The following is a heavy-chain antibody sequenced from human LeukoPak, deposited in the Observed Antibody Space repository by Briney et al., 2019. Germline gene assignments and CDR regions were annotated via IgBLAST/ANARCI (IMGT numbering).Heavy chain of an antibody. CDR3: ARVAGGMDV. Sequence: GESLKISCKGSGYSFTNYWINWVRLVPGKGLEWMGRIDPSDSYTNYSPSFQGHVTISADKSISTAYLQWSSLKASDTAMYYCARVAGGMDVWGQGTTVTVSS. J-gene: IGHJ6*02. CDR2: IDPSDSYT. CDR1: GYSFTNYW. V-gene: IGHV5-10-1*01. D-gene: IGHD6-13*01.